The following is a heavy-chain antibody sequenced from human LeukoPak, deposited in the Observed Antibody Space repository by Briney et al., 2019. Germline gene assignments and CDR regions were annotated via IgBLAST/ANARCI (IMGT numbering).Heavy chain of an antibody. Sequence: GGSLRLSCAASGFTFSSYSMNWVRQAPGKGLEWVSSISSSSSYIYYADSVEGRFTISRDNAKNSLYLQMNSLRAEDTAVYYCARGGRDTIFGVVTPSPFDYWGQGTLVTVSS. J-gene: IGHJ4*02. CDR2: ISSSSSYI. CDR1: GFTFSSYS. CDR3: ARGGRDTIFGVVTPSPFDY. D-gene: IGHD3-3*01. V-gene: IGHV3-21*01.